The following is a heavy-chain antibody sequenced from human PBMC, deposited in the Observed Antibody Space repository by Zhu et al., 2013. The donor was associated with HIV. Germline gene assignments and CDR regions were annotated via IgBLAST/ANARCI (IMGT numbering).Heavy chain of an antibody. Sequence: QVQLVQSGAEVKKPGSSVKVSCKASGGTFSSYTISWVRQAPGQGLEWMGRIIPILGIANYAQKFQGRVTITADKSTSTAYMELSSLRSEDTAVYYCARERDIVVVPADKSRWFDPWGQGTLVTVSS. CDR3: ARERDIVVVPADKSRWFDP. CDR1: GGTFSSYT. D-gene: IGHD2-2*01. J-gene: IGHJ5*02. CDR2: IIPILGIA. V-gene: IGHV1-69*08.